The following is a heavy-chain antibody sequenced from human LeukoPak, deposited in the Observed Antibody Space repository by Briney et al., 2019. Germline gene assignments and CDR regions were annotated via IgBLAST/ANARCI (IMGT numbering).Heavy chain of an antibody. CDR2: ISSSSSYI. J-gene: IGHJ1*01. CDR3: ARDPYDSSGYYVDFQH. D-gene: IGHD3-22*01. Sequence: ETLCLTCTVSGGSISSSSYYWGWIRQPPGKGLEWVSTISSSSSYIYYADSVKGRFTISRDNAKNPVYLQMNSLKAEDTAVYYRARDPYDSSGYYVDFQHWGQGTLVTVSS. CDR1: GGSISSSS. V-gene: IGHV3-21*01.